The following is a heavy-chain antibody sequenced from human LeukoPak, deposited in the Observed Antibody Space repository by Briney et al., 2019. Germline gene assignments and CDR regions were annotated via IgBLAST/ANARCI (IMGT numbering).Heavy chain of an antibody. Sequence: SETLSLTCTVSGGSISSSSYYWGWIRQPPGKGLEWIGYIYYSGSTNYNPSLKSRVTISVDTSKNQFSLKLSSVTAADTAVYYCARSYDWDPFDYWGQGTLVTVSS. CDR3: ARSYDWDPFDY. D-gene: IGHD5-12*01. J-gene: IGHJ4*02. CDR1: GGSISSSSYY. V-gene: IGHV4-61*05. CDR2: IYYSGST.